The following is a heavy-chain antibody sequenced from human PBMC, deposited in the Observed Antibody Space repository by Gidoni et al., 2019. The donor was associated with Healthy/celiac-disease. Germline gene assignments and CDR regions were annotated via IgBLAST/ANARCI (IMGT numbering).Heavy chain of an antibody. V-gene: IGHV1-8*01. Sequence: QVQLVQSGAEVQQPGASVKVSCTASGYTFTSYDINWVRQATGQGLEWMGWMNPNSGNTGYAQKFQGRVTMTRNTSISTAYMELSSLRSEDTAVYYCASGYYYGSGPYYYGMDVWGQGTTVTVSS. CDR3: ASGYYYGSGPYYYGMDV. CDR2: MNPNSGNT. CDR1: GYTFTSYD. D-gene: IGHD3-10*01. J-gene: IGHJ6*02.